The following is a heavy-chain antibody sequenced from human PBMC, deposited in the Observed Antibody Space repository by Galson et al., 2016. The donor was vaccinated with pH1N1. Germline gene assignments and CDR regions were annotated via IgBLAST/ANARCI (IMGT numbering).Heavy chain of an antibody. Sequence: SLRLSCAASGFTFSSYPMNWVRQAPGKGLEWVASISRNSGSIYYRDTVKGRFTISRDNAKNSLFLQMNTLRAEDTAVYFCAREDGSGYGYFTYWGQGTLVTVSS. CDR3: AREDGSGYGYFTY. CDR2: ISRNSGSI. D-gene: IGHD3-22*01. V-gene: IGHV3-21*01. CDR1: GFTFSSYP. J-gene: IGHJ4*02.